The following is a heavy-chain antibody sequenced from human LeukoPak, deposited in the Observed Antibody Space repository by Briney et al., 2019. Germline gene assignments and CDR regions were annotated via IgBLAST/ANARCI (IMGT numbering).Heavy chain of an antibody. CDR3: ARAVTISPFDAFDI. Sequence: GGSLRLSCAASGFTFSSYAMHWVRQAPGKGLEWVAVISYDGSNKYYADSVKGRFTISRDNSKNTLYLQMNSLRAEDTAVYHCARAVTISPFDAFDIWGQGTMVTVSS. CDR2: ISYDGSNK. CDR1: GFTFSSYA. D-gene: IGHD1-14*01. J-gene: IGHJ3*02. V-gene: IGHV3-30-3*01.